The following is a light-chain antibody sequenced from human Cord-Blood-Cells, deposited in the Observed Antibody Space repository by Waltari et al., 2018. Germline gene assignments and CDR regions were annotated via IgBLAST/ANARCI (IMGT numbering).Light chain of an antibody. CDR2: WAS. V-gene: IGKV4-1*01. CDR1: QSVLYSSNNKNY. CDR3: QQYYSTPIT. Sequence: DIVMTQSPDSLAVSLGERATINRKFSQSVLYSSNNKNYLAWYQQKPGQPPKLLIYWASTRESGVPDRFSGSGSGTDFTLTISSLQAEDVAVYYCQQYYSTPITFGQGTRLEIK. J-gene: IGKJ5*01.